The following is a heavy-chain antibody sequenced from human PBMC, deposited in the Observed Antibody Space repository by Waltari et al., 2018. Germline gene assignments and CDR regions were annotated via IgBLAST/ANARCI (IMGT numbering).Heavy chain of an antibody. J-gene: IGHJ4*02. D-gene: IGHD2-8*01. Sequence: VQLVQSGAEVKKPGATVKISCKASGYKFTDYYVHWVQQAPGKGLEWVGRVDPEDGESVYAEKFQGRLTITADTSTDTAYIELSTLRSEDTALFYCATERPQMVFLPLQYWGQGTLVTVSS. CDR1: GYKFTDYY. V-gene: IGHV1-69-2*01. CDR2: VDPEDGES. CDR3: ATERPQMVFLPLQY.